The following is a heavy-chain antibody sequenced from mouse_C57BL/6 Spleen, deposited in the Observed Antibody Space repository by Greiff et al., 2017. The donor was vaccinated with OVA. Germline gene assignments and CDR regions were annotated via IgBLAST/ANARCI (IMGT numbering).Heavy chain of an antibody. CDR3: AREGLLRWYFDV. V-gene: IGHV2-2*01. CDR1: GFSLTSYG. J-gene: IGHJ1*03. CDR2: IWRGGST. Sequence: QVQLKESGPGLVQPSQSLSITCTVSGFSLTSYGVHWVRQSPGKGLEWLGVIWRGGSTDYNSAFISRLSISKDNSKSQVFFKMNSLQADDTAIYYCAREGLLRWYFDVWGTGTTVTVSS. D-gene: IGHD2-3*01.